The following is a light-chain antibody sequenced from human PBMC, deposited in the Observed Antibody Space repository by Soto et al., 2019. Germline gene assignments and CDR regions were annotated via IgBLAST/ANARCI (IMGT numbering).Light chain of an antibody. V-gene: IGLV1-44*01. CDR3: ATWDDSLRGWV. Sequence: QSVLTQPPSASGTPGQTVTISCSGSTSNIGSNAVDWYQLLPGTAPKVLIYSNNQRPSGVPDGIFGSRSGTSASLAISGLQSEDEADYYCATWDDSLRGWVFGGGTKVTVL. J-gene: IGLJ3*02. CDR1: TSNIGSNA. CDR2: SNN.